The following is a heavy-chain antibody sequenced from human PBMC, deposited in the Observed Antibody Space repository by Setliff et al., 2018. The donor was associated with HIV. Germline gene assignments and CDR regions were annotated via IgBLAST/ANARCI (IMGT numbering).Heavy chain of an antibody. D-gene: IGHD3-3*01. Sequence: SETLSLTCTVSGGSMSSGSYSWTWLRQPAGKEPELIGHVYVGGTVIYNPSLASRVTISMVPSKNQFSLDLSSVTAADTAKYYCARAKTIGVSAVFFDPWGQGRPVTVSS. V-gene: IGHV4-61*09. CDR3: ARAKTIGVSAVFFDP. J-gene: IGHJ5*02. CDR2: VYVGGTV. CDR1: GGSMSSGSYS.